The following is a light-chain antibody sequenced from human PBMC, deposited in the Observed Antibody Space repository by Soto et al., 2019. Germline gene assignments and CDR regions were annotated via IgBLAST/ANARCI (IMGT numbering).Light chain of an antibody. Sequence: DIQMTQSPSSLSASVGDRFTITCRPSQSISSYLNWYQQKPGKAPKLLIYAASSLQSGVPSRFSGSGSGTDFTLTISSLQPEDFATYYCQQSYSTPPITFGQGTRLEI. V-gene: IGKV1-39*01. CDR3: QQSYSTPPIT. J-gene: IGKJ5*01. CDR1: QSISSY. CDR2: AAS.